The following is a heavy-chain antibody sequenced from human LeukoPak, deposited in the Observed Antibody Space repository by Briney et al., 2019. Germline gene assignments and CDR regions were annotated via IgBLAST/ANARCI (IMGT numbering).Heavy chain of an antibody. Sequence: SETLSLTCTVSGGSISSHYWSWIRQPPGKGLEWIGYIYYSGSTNYNPSLKSRVTISVDTSKNQFSLKLSSVTAADTAVYYCARGGYNSRRDNWFDPWGQGTLVTVSS. CDR1: GGSISSHY. D-gene: IGHD5-12*01. CDR3: ARGGYNSRRDNWFDP. V-gene: IGHV4-59*11. J-gene: IGHJ5*02. CDR2: IYYSGST.